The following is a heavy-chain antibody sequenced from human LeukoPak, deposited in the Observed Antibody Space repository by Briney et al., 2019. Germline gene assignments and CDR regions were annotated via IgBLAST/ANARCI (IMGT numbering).Heavy chain of an antibody. CDR2: ISGSGGST. D-gene: IGHD3-22*01. Sequence: GASLRLSCAASGFTFSSYAMSWVRQAPGKGLEWVSAISGSGGSTYYADSVKGRFTISRDNSKNTLYLQMNSLRAEDTAVYYCAKEGDYDSSGYYKNWFDPWGQGTLVTVSS. J-gene: IGHJ5*02. V-gene: IGHV3-23*01. CDR1: GFTFSSYA. CDR3: AKEGDYDSSGYYKNWFDP.